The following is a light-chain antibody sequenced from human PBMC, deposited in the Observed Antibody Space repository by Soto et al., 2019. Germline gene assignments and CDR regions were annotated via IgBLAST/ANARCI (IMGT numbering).Light chain of an antibody. CDR3: QQYDNLPYT. J-gene: IGKJ2*01. CDR1: QDISRY. V-gene: IGKV1-33*01. Sequence: DIQMTQSPSSLSASVGDRVTITCQASQDISRYLSWHQQKPGEAPRLLIHDASNLETGVPSRFSGTGSGTDFAFTISSLQPEDIATYYCQQYDNLPYTFGQGTKLEIK. CDR2: DAS.